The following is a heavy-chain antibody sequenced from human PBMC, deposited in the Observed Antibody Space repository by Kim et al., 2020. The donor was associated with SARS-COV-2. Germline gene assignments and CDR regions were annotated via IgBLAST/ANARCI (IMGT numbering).Heavy chain of an antibody. V-gene: IGHV3-7*01. CDR2: IKQDGSAK. J-gene: IGHJ4*02. Sequence: GGSLRLSCAASGVSFSAYWMSWVRQAPGKGLEWVGNIKQDGSAKYYVDSVKGRFTISRDNAKNSLYVQMNSLTVEDTAVYYCARDRAASGSYDYWGQGT. CDR1: GVSFSAYW. D-gene: IGHD1-26*01. CDR3: ARDRAASGSYDY.